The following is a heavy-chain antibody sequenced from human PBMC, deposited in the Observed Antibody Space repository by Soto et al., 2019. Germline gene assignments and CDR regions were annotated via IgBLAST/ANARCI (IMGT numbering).Heavy chain of an antibody. CDR3: ARYRGAEDIVATITNQRYYFDY. D-gene: IGHD5-12*01. V-gene: IGHV4-34*01. J-gene: IGHJ4*02. CDR2: INHSGST. CDR1: GGSFSGYY. Sequence: SETLSLTCAVYGGSFSGYYGSWIRQPPGKGLEWIGEINHSGSTNYNPSLKSRVTISVDTSKNQFSLKLSSVTAADTAVYYCARYRGAEDIVATITNQRYYFDYWGQGTLVTVSS.